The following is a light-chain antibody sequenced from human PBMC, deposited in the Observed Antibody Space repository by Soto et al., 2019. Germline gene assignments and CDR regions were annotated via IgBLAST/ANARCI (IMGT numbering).Light chain of an antibody. Sequence: IQLTQSPSSLSASVGDRVTITCRASQGISSYLAWYQQKPGKAPKLLIYAASTLQSGVPSRFSGSGSGTDFTLTISSLQPEDVATYYCQKYISAPQTFGQGTKWIS. CDR1: QGISSY. CDR3: QKYISAPQT. V-gene: IGKV1-27*01. J-gene: IGKJ1*01. CDR2: AAS.